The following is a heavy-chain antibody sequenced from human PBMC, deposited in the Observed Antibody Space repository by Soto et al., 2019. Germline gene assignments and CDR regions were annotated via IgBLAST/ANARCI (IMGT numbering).Heavy chain of an antibody. J-gene: IGHJ4*02. V-gene: IGHV3-11*01. CDR1: VFDFGDYY. CDR3: VRPYYSSSWFPFDR. Sequence: GGSLSLACTASVFDFGDYYVSWIRQAPGKGLEWVSYIDSDDGTTYYTDSVKGRFTISRDNAKNSLYLQMNSLRVEDTALYYCVRPYYSSSWFPFDRWGQGTLVTVSS. D-gene: IGHD6-13*01. CDR2: IDSDDGTT.